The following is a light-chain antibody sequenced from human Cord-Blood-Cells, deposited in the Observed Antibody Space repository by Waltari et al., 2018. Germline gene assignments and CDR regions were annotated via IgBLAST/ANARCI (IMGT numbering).Light chain of an antibody. CDR3: QQYYSYPRT. V-gene: IGKV1-8*01. CDR1: QGISSY. J-gene: IGKJ1*01. CDR2: AAS. Sequence: AIRMTPYPPSLSASTGDRATINCRGSQGISSYLALYKQKPGKAPKLLIYAASTLQSGVPSRFSGSGSGTDFTLTISCLQSEDFATYYCQQYYSYPRTFGQGTKVEIK.